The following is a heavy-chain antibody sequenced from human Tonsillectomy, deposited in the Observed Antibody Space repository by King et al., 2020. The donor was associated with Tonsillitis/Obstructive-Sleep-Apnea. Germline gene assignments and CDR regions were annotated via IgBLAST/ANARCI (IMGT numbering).Heavy chain of an antibody. CDR2: IKQDGSEK. D-gene: IGHD3-22*01. CDR1: GFTFSSYW. Sequence: DVQLVESGGGLVQPGGSLRLSCAASGFTFSSYWMSWVRQAPGKGLEWVANIKQDGSEKYYVDSVKGRFTISRDNAKNSLYLQMNSLRAEDTAVYYCASDYYASSGYFPLDYWGQGTLVTVAS. J-gene: IGHJ4*02. CDR3: ASDYYASSGYFPLDY. V-gene: IGHV3-7*01.